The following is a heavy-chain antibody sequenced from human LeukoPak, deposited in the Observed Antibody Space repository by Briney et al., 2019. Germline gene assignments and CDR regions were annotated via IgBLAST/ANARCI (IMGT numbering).Heavy chain of an antibody. J-gene: IGHJ4*02. Sequence: SETLSLTCTVSGDSISSYYWSWIRQPPGKGLEWIGYIYHSGSTYYNPSLKSRVTISADTSKDQFSLKLASVTAADTAVYYCATGYSSTWYYFDYWGQGTLVTVSS. D-gene: IGHD6-13*01. CDR3: ATGYSSTWYYFDY. CDR2: IYHSGST. CDR1: GDSISSYY. V-gene: IGHV4-59*01.